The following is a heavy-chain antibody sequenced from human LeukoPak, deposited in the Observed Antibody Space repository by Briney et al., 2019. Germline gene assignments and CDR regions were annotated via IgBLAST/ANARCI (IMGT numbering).Heavy chain of an antibody. CDR1: GYTFTSYG. D-gene: IGHD5-18*01. CDR3: VRDLGVDTSMIFFDY. CDR2: ISAYNGNT. J-gene: IGHJ4*02. V-gene: IGHV1-18*01. Sequence: ASVKVSCKASGYTFTSYGISWVRQAPGQGLEWMGWISAYNGNTNYAQKLQGRVTMTTDTSTSTAYMELRSLRSDDTAVYYCVRDLGVDTSMIFFDYWGQGTRVTVSS.